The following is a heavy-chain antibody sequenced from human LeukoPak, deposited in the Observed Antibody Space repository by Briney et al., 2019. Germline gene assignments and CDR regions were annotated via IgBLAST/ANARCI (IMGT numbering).Heavy chain of an antibody. V-gene: IGHV1-8*01. CDR3: ARSSPSGRNFDY. CDR1: GYTFTNSD. D-gene: IGHD3-10*01. Sequence: ASVKVSCKASGYTFTNSDIYWVRQATGQGLEWMGWMNPNSGDSGNIQKFQGRVTMTRDTSINTAYMELSSLRSEDTAVYYCARSSPSGRNFDYWGQGTLVTVSS. CDR2: MNPNSGDS. J-gene: IGHJ4*02.